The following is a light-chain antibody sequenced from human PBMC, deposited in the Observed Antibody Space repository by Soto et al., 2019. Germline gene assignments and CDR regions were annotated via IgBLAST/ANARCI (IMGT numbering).Light chain of an antibody. J-gene: IGKJ2*01. Sequence: EIVMTQSPATLSVSPGERATLSCRASQSVSSNLAWYQQKPGQAPRLLIYGASTRATGIPARFSGSGSGTEFTLTISSLQSEDFAVYYCQQHNNWPLFGQGTKV. V-gene: IGKV3-15*01. CDR1: QSVSSN. CDR3: QQHNNWPL. CDR2: GAS.